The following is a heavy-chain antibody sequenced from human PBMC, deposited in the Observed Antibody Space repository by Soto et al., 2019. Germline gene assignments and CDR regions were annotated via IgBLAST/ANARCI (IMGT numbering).Heavy chain of an antibody. J-gene: IGHJ4*02. CDR3: ARHLPRYGIVGAPVAYFDY. CDR2: IYYSGST. D-gene: IGHD1-26*01. CDR1: GGSISSSSYY. V-gene: IGHV4-39*01. Sequence: QLQLQESGPGLVKPSETLSLTCTVSGGSISSSSYYWGWIRQPPGKGLEWIGSIYYSGSTYYNPSLKRRVTISGDTSKNQFSLKLSSVTAADTAVYYCARHLPRYGIVGAPVAYFDYWGQGTLVTVSS.